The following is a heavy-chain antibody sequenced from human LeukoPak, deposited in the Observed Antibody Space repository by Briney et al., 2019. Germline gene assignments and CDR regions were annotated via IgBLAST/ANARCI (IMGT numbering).Heavy chain of an antibody. CDR2: IYYSGST. J-gene: IGHJ4*02. Sequence: SETLSLTCTVSGGSISGSSYYWGWIRQPPGKGLEWIGSIYYSGSTYYNPSLKSRVTISVDTSKNQFSLKLNSVTAADTAVYYCARAAVAGLDYWGQGTLVTVYS. V-gene: IGHV4-39*07. CDR1: GGSISGSSYY. CDR3: ARAAVAGLDY. D-gene: IGHD6-19*01.